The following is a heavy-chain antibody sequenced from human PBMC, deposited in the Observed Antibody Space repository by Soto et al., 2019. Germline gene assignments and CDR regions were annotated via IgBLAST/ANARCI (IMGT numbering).Heavy chain of an antibody. V-gene: IGHV1-2*04. Sequence: QVQLVQSGAEVKKPGASVKVSCKASGYTFTGYYMHWVRQAPGQGLEWMGWINPNSGGTNYAQKFQGWVTMTRDTSISTAYMELSRPRSDDTAVYYCARAPPTTVVGWFDPWGQGTLVTVSS. D-gene: IGHD4-17*01. J-gene: IGHJ5*02. CDR2: INPNSGGT. CDR1: GYTFTGYY. CDR3: ARAPPTTVVGWFDP.